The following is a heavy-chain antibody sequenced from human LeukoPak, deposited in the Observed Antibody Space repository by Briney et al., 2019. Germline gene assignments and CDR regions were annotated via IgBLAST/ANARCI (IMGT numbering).Heavy chain of an antibody. D-gene: IGHD6-13*01. V-gene: IGHV4-39*01. CDR1: GGSLSSSNHY. Sequence: SETLSLTCTVSGGSLSSSNHYWGWIRQPPGKGLEWIGSIYYTGSTYYSPSLKSRLTISVDSSKTQFSLSLSSVTAADTAVYYCARISSSTLAYFFDSWGQGTLVTVSS. CDR2: IYYTGST. CDR3: ARISSSTLAYFFDS. J-gene: IGHJ4*02.